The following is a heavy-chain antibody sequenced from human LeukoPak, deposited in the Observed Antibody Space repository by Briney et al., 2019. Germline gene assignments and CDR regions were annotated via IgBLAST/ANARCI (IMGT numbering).Heavy chain of an antibody. V-gene: IGHV3-30*04. Sequence: PGGSLRLSCAASGFTFSSYAMHWVRQAPGKGLEWVAVISYDGSNKYYADSVKGRFTISRDNSKNTLYLQMNSLRAEDTAVYYCATGHEDYGSGSFDYWGQGTLVTVSS. CDR3: ATGHEDYGSGSFDY. CDR1: GFTFSSYA. J-gene: IGHJ4*02. D-gene: IGHD3-10*01. CDR2: ISYDGSNK.